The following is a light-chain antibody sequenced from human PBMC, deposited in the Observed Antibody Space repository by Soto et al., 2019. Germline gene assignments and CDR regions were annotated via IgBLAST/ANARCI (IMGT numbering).Light chain of an antibody. Sequence: EVVLTQSPDTLSLSPGERATLSCRASQSVSSNYLAWYQQKPGQAPRLIIYGASNRATGIPDRFSGSGSGTDFTLTINRLEPEDFAVYYCQQYGSSSSWTFGQGTKVDIK. J-gene: IGKJ1*01. V-gene: IGKV3-20*01. CDR1: QSVSSNY. CDR2: GAS. CDR3: QQYGSSSSWT.